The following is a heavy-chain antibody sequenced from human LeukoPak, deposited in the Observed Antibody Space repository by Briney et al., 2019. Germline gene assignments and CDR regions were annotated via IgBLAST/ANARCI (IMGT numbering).Heavy chain of an antibody. CDR3: ARHAPTYYFDY. V-gene: IGHV4-31*03. J-gene: IGHJ4*02. Sequence: TLSLTCTVSGGSISSGGYYWSWIRQHPGMGLEWIGYIYYSGSTYYNPSLKSRVTISVDTSKNQFSLKLSSVTAADTAVYYCARHAPTYYFDYWGQGTLVIVSS. CDR1: GGSISSGGYY. D-gene: IGHD2-2*01. CDR2: IYYSGST.